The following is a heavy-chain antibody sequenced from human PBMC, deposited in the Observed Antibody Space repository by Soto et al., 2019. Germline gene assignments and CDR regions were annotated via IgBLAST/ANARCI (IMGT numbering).Heavy chain of an antibody. V-gene: IGHV3-33*01. CDR1: GFTFRNYG. Sequence: QVQLVESGGGVVQPGRSLRLSCAASGFTFRNYGMHWVRQAPGKGLEWVASICYDGNNKYDSDSVKGRFTISRDNSKNMSFLQMYGLRAVARAVYFCARAACGGQCPCDYWGQGPLVTVSS. CDR2: ICYDGNNK. D-gene: IGHD2-21*01. CDR3: ARAACGGQCPCDY. J-gene: IGHJ4*02.